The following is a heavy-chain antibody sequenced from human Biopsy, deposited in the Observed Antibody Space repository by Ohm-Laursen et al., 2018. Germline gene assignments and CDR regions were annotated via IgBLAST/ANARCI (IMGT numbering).Heavy chain of an antibody. CDR2: VSYSGNT. CDR3: AAYYYDSSGYFYAFHY. CDR1: GVSISSYF. J-gene: IGHJ4*02. Sequence: SETLSPTCTVSGVSISSYFWSWIRQPLGKGLEWIGYVSYSGNTKYNPSLKSRVIISADTSKNQFSLKLSSVTAADAAMYYCAAYYYDSSGYFYAFHYWGQGTLVTVSS. V-gene: IGHV4-59*08. D-gene: IGHD3-22*01.